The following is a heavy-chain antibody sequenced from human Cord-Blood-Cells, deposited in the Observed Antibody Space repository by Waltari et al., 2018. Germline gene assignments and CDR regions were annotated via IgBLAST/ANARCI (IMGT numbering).Heavy chain of an antibody. V-gene: IGHV3-23*01. J-gene: IGHJ3*02. CDR2: ICGSGGVR. Sequence: EVQLLESGGGLVQPGGSLRLSCSASGFPFTSTALSWVRQAPGKGLEWCSAICGSGGVRYYADSLKGRFTISLDNSKNTLYLQMNSLRAEDTAVYYCAKLGLRARNAFDIWGQGTMVTVSS. CDR1: GFPFTSTA. CDR3: AKLGLRARNAFDI. D-gene: IGHD5-12*01.